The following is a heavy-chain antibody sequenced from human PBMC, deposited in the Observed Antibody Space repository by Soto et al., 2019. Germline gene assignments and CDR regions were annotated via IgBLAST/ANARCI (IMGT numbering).Heavy chain of an antibody. CDR2: IRGSGGST. CDR1: GFTFSSYA. V-gene: IGHV3-23*01. J-gene: IGHJ4*02. Sequence: EVQLLESGGGLVQPGGSLRLSCAASGFTFSSYAMSWVRQAPGKGVEWVSAIRGSGGSTYYADSVKGRFTISRDNSKNTLYLQMNSLRAEDTAVYYCAKGSSGWYERFDYWGQGTLVTVSS. D-gene: IGHD6-19*01. CDR3: AKGSSGWYERFDY.